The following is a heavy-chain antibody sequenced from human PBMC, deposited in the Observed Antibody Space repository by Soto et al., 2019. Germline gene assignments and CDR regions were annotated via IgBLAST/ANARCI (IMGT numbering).Heavy chain of an antibody. CDR2: ISYDGSNK. CDR1: GITFSSYG. CDR3: AKGGDVMTTAPDYFDY. J-gene: IGHJ4*02. Sequence: GGSLRLSCAVSGITFSSYGMHWVRQAPGKGLEWVAVISYDGSNKYYADSVKGRFTISRDNSKNTLYLQMNSLRAEDAAVYYCAKGGDVMTTAPDYFDYWGPGTLVTVAS. V-gene: IGHV3-30*18. D-gene: IGHD4-17*01.